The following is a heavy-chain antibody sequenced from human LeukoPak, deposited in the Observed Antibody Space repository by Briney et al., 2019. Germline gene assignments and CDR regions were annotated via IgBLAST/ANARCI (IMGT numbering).Heavy chain of an antibody. V-gene: IGHV3-30*02. Sequence: GGSLRLSCAASGFTFSSYSMNWVRQAPGKGLEWVAFIRYDGSNKYYADSVKGRFTISRDNSKNTLYLQTNSLRAEDTAVYYCAKDPTGIYYYDSSGYYYVPGGYFDYWGQGTLVTVSS. CDR2: IRYDGSNK. CDR3: AKDPTGIYYYDSSGYYYVPGGYFDY. D-gene: IGHD3-22*01. CDR1: GFTFSSYS. J-gene: IGHJ4*02.